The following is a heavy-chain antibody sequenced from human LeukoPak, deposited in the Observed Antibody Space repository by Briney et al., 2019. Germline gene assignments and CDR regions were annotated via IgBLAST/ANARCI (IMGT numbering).Heavy chain of an antibody. CDR1: GGSISSSNW. CDR3: ARPYTSGYRGAFDI. CDR2: IYHSGST. J-gene: IGHJ3*02. D-gene: IGHD6-19*01. V-gene: IGHV4-4*02. Sequence: SGTLSLTCAVSGGSISSSNWWSWVRQPPGKGLEWIGEIYHSGSTNYNPSLKSRVTISVDTSKNQFSLNLSSVTAADTAVYYCARPYTSGYRGAFDIWGQGTMVTVSS.